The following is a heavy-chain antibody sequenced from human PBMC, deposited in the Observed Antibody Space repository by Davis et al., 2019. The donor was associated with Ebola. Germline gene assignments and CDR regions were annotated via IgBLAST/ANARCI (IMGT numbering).Heavy chain of an antibody. Sequence: MPSETLSLTCAVYGGSFSGYYWGWIRQPPGKGLEWIGSIYYSGSTYYNPSLKSRVTISVDTSKNQFSLKLSSVTAADTAVYYCARQVVPAAIFGLDWFDPWGQGTLVTVSS. CDR1: GGSFSGYY. D-gene: IGHD2-2*01. V-gene: IGHV4-39*01. J-gene: IGHJ5*02. CDR2: IYYSGST. CDR3: ARQVVPAAIFGLDWFDP.